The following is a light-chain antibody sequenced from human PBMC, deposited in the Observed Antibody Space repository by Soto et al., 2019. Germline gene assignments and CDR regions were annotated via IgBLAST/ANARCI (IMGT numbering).Light chain of an antibody. CDR3: SSYTSSSIL. J-gene: IGLJ1*01. Sequence: QSSLTQPASVSGSPGQSITISCTGTSSDVGSYNYVSWYQQHPGKAPKLMIYEVRDRPSGISSRFSGSKSGNTASLTISGLQTEDEADYYCSSYTSSSILFGTG. CDR1: SSDVGSYNY. V-gene: IGLV2-14*01. CDR2: EVR.